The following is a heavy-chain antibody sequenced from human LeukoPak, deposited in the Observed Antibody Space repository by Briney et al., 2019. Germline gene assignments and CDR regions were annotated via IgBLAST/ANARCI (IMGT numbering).Heavy chain of an antibody. J-gene: IGHJ4*02. CDR3: AKSGATVLYFDY. CDR2: ISYDGSNK. Sequence: GGSLRLSCAASGFTFSSYGMHWVRQAPGKGLEWVAVISYDGSNKYYADSVKGRFTISRDNSKNTLYLQMNSLRAEDTAVYYCAKSGATVLYFDYWGQGTLVTVSS. CDR1: GFTFSSYG. V-gene: IGHV3-30*18. D-gene: IGHD4-17*01.